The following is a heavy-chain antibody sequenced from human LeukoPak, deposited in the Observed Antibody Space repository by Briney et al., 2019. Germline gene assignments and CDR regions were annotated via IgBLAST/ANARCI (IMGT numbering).Heavy chain of an antibody. Sequence: GRSLRLSCAASGFTFSSYAMHWVRQAPGKGLEWVAVISYDGSNKYYADSVKGRFTISRDNSKNTLYLQMNSLRAEDTAVYYCARDQIAVAVADYSDYWGQGTLVTVSS. J-gene: IGHJ4*02. V-gene: IGHV3-30-3*01. CDR3: ARDQIAVAVADYSDY. D-gene: IGHD6-19*01. CDR2: ISYDGSNK. CDR1: GFTFSSYA.